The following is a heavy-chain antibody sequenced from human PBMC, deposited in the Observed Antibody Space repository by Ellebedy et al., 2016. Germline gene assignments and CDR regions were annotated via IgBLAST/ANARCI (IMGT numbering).Heavy chain of an antibody. CDR2: ISGTGGSK. CDR1: GFTFNNYA. V-gene: IGHV3-23*01. J-gene: IGHJ4*02. Sequence: GGSLRLXXAASGFTFNNYAMNWVRQAPGKGLEWVTVISGTGGSKYYADSVKGRFSISRDNSKNTAYLQMNSLRVEDTAVYYCRQGHYADLWGQGTLVTVSS. D-gene: IGHD4-17*01. CDR3: RQGHYADL.